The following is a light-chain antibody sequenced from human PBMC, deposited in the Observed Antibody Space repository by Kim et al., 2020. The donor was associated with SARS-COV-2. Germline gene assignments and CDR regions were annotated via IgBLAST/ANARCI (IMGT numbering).Light chain of an antibody. J-gene: IGLJ2*01. V-gene: IGLV1-40*01. CDR3: QSYDSSLSGSV. CDR2: DNR. CDR1: SSNIGAGYG. Sequence: QSVLTQPPSVSGAPGQRVTISCTGSSSNIGAGYGVHWYQQLPGTAPKLLIYDNRNRPSGVPDRFSGSRSGTSASLAITGLQAKDEADYYCQSYDSSLSGSVFGGGTKLTVL.